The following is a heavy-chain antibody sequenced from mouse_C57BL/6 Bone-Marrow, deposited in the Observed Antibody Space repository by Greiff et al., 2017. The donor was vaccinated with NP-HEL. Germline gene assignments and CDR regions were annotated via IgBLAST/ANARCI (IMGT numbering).Heavy chain of an antibody. CDR1: GYTFTSYW. Sequence: QVQLKQPGAELVMPGASVKLSCKASGYTFTSYWMHWVKQRPGQGLEWIGEIDPSDSYTNYNQKFKGKSTLTVDKSSSTAYMQLSSLTSEDSAVYYCARRGYYGSSYAHWYFDVWGTGTTVTVSS. V-gene: IGHV1-69*01. CDR3: ARRGYYGSSYAHWYFDV. CDR2: IDPSDSYT. D-gene: IGHD1-1*01. J-gene: IGHJ1*03.